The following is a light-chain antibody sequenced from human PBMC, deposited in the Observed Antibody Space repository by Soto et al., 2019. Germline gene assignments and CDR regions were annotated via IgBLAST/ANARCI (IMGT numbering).Light chain of an antibody. CDR1: TSNIGSHS. J-gene: IGLJ1*01. CDR2: TNN. V-gene: IGLV1-44*01. CDR3: ATWDDSLKGV. Sequence: QLVLTQPPSASGTPGQRLTISCSGSTSNIGSHSVNWYQYLPGTAPKLLIKTNNQRPSGVPDRFSGYKSDTSAFLLISGLQSADEADYYCATWDDSLKGVFGTGTKVTVL.